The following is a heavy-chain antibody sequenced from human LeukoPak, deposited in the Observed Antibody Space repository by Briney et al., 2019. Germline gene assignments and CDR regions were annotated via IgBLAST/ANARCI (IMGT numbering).Heavy chain of an antibody. CDR3: TRGSLIAGRLMDV. V-gene: IGHV3-74*01. CDR2: INSDGRST. D-gene: IGHD6-6*01. CDR1: GFTFSSCW. Sequence: GGSLRLSCAASGFTFSSCWMHWVRQAPGKGLVWVARINSDGRSTTYADSVKGRFTISRDNAKNTLDLQMNRLRAEDTAVYYCTRGSLIAGRLMDVWGPGTTVTVSS. J-gene: IGHJ6*02.